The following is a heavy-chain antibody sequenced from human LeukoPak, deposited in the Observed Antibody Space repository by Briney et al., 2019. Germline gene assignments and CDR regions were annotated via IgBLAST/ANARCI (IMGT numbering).Heavy chain of an antibody. Sequence: ASVKVSCKASGYTFTGYYMHWVRQAPGQGLEWMGRINPNSGGTNYAKKFQGRVTMTRDTSISTAYMELSRLRSDDQTEYYCSGGLTRFSSRWYYWGQGTLVTVSS. D-gene: IGHD6-13*01. CDR2: INPNSGGT. CDR3: SGGLTRFSSRWYY. CDR1: GYTFTGYY. V-gene: IGHV1-2*06. J-gene: IGHJ4*01.